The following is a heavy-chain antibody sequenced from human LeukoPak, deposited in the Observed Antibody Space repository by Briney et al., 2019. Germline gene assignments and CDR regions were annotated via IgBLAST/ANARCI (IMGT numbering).Heavy chain of an antibody. D-gene: IGHD3-16*01. CDR3: ASLLGTVTIFDN. V-gene: IGHV3-7*01. J-gene: IGHJ4*02. Sequence: GGSVRLSCEASGFTFTDCYMSWVRQAPGKGLEWVATIKYDGTVVNVVDSVKGRFTISGDNAKLSLFLQMNSLRAEDTAVYYCASLLGTVTIFDNWGQGTLVTVSS. CDR2: IKYDGTVV. CDR1: GFTFTDCY.